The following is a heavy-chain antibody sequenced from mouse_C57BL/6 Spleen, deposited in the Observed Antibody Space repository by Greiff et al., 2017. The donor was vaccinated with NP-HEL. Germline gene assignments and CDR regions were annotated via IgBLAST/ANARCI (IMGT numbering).Heavy chain of an antibody. CDR2: IRLKSDNYAT. D-gene: IGHD2-4*01. CDR3: TVYYDYDRGYFDV. V-gene: IGHV6-3*01. Sequence: EVKVEESGGGLVQPGGSMKLSCVASGFTFSNYWMNWVRQSPEKGLEWVAQIRLKSDNYATHYAESVKGRFTISRDDSKSSVYLQMNNLRAEDTGIYYCTVYYDYDRGYFDVWGTGTTVTVSS. CDR1: GFTFSNYW. J-gene: IGHJ1*03.